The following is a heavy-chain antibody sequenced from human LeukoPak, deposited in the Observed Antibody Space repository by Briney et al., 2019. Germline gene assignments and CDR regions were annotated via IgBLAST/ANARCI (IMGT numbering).Heavy chain of an antibody. CDR3: TKDQGGKWLRYFPY. D-gene: IGHD5-12*01. CDR1: GFTFGDYA. V-gene: IGHV3-49*04. Sequence: GGSLRLSCTASGFTFGDYAMSWVRQAPGKGLEWVGFIRSKAYGGTTEYAASVKGRFTISRDDSKSIAYLQMNSLKTEDTAVYYCTKDQGGKWLRYFPYWGQGTLVTVSS. J-gene: IGHJ4*02. CDR2: IRSKAYGGTT.